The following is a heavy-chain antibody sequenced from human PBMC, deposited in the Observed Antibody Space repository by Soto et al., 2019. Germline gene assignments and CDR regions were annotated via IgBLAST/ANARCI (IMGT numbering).Heavy chain of an antibody. CDR2: ISSSSSYI. CDR1: GFTFSSYS. D-gene: IGHD6-13*01. J-gene: IGHJ6*02. CDR3: ARDAYSSSLNYYYYGMDV. Sequence: GGSLRLSCAASGFTFSSYSMNWVRQAPGKGLEWVSSISSSSSYIYYADSVKGRFTISRDNAKNSLYLQMNSLRAEDTAVYHCARDAYSSSLNYYYYGMDVWGQGATVTVSS. V-gene: IGHV3-21*01.